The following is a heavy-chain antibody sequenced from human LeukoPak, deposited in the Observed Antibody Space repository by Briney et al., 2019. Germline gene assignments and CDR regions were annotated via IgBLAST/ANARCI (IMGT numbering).Heavy chain of an antibody. J-gene: IGHJ6*02. CDR1: GVSIFSYY. CDR2: IYTSGST. Sequence: SETLSLTCSVSGVSIFSYYWSWIRQPAGKGLEWIGRIYTSGSTNYNPSLKSRVTMSVDTSKNQFFLKLSSVTAADTAVYYCARGSHGSYDRYGMDVWGQGTTVTVSS. CDR3: ARGSHGSYDRYGMDV. D-gene: IGHD1-26*01. V-gene: IGHV4-4*07.